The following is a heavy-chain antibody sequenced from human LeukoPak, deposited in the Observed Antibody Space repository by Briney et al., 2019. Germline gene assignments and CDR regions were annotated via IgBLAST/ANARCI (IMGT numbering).Heavy chain of an antibody. V-gene: IGHV1-69*13. CDR2: IIPIFGTA. Sequence: AASVKVSCKASGGTFSSYAISWVRQAPGQGLEWMGGIIPIFGTANYAQKFQGRVTITADESTSTAYMELSSLRSEDTAVYYCARVPHYYDSSGYFDYWGQGTLVTVSS. CDR3: ARVPHYYDSSGYFDY. D-gene: IGHD3-22*01. CDR1: GGTFSSYA. J-gene: IGHJ4*02.